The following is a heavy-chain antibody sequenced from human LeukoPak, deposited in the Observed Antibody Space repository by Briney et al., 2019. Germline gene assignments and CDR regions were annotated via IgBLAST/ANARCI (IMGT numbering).Heavy chain of an antibody. J-gene: IGHJ4*02. CDR2: INGDGSST. D-gene: IGHD1-20*01. CDR1: GFTFSAYC. Sequence: PGGSLRLSCAASGFTFSAYCMTRVRQAPGKGLLWVSRINGDGSSTSYADSVKGRFTISRDNARNTLYLQMNSLRAEDTAVYYCASLGGITVTGPYDFDYWGQGTVVTVSS. V-gene: IGHV3-74*01. CDR3: ASLGGITVTGPYDFDY.